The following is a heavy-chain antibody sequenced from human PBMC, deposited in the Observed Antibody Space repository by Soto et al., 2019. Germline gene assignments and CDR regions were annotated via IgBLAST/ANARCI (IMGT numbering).Heavy chain of an antibody. CDR2: VYYSGST. CDR3: ASHPGVTY. J-gene: IGHJ4*02. D-gene: IGHD3-10*01. CDR1: GASINDYY. V-gene: IGHV4-59*01. Sequence: PSETLSLTCTVSGASINDYYWSWIRQPPGKGLEWIGFVYYSGSTTYNPSLKSRVTISVDTSKNQFSLKLNSVTAADTAVYYCASHPGVTYSAPGTLVTVSS.